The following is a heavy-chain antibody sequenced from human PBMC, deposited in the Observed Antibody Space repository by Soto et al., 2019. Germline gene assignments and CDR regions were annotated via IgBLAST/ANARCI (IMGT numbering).Heavy chain of an antibody. CDR1: GFIFRSYG. J-gene: IGHJ4*02. Sequence: VGSLRLSCAATGFIFRSYGIHWVRQVPGKGLEWVAVISHDGSNAYYADAVNGRFTISRDNARNTVYLQMNSLRGEDTAVYYCAKQGIEVAGTDYFDYWGQGALVTVS. D-gene: IGHD6-19*01. CDR3: AKQGIEVAGTDYFDY. V-gene: IGHV3-30*18. CDR2: ISHDGSNA.